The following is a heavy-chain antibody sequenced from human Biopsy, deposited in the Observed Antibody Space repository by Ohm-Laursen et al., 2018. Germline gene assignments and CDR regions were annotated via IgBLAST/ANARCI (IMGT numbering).Heavy chain of an antibody. V-gene: IGHV1-69*10. D-gene: IGHD1-26*01. Sequence: VASVKVSCKASGDSFTSYAIGWVRQAPGQGLEWMGGIIPIPNVATCAQKFQGRITITADESTSTAYMELSSLTSDDTAVYFCARGEGSSWFDPWGHGTLVTVSS. CDR3: ARGEGSSWFDP. J-gene: IGHJ5*02. CDR2: IIPIPNVA. CDR1: GDSFTSYA.